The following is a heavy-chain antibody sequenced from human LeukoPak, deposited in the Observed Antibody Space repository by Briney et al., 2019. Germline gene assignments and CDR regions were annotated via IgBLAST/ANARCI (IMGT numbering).Heavy chain of an antibody. Sequence: QPGGSLRLSCAASGFTFSSYAMSWVRQAPGKGLEWVSAISGSGGSTYYADSVKGRFTISRDNSKNTLYLQMDSLIPDDTAVYYCATGLQQWWTFDALDIWGQGTMVTVSS. D-gene: IGHD5-18*01. CDR2: ISGSGGST. J-gene: IGHJ3*02. CDR1: GFTFSSYA. V-gene: IGHV3-23*01. CDR3: ATGLQQWWTFDALDI.